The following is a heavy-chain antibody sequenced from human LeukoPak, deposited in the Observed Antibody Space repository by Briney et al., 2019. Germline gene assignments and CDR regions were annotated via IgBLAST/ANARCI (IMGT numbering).Heavy chain of an antibody. V-gene: IGHV3-43D*03. CDR2: ISWDGGST. CDR1: GFTFDDYA. CDR3: ARERQPLLYPFDY. Sequence: TGGSLRLSCAASGFTFDDYAMHWVRQAPGKGLEWVSLISWDGGSTYYADSVKGRFTISRDNAKNSLYLQMNSLRAEDTAVYYCARERQPLLYPFDYWGQGTLVTVSS. J-gene: IGHJ4*02. D-gene: IGHD2-2*02.